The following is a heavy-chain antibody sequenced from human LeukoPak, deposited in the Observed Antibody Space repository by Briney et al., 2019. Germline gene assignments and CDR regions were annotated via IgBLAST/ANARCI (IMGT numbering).Heavy chain of an antibody. CDR2: ISWNSGSI. D-gene: IGHD3-3*01. CDR3: AVSGVTIFGVVINHLDY. Sequence: PGRSLRLSCVASGFTFDDYAMHWVRQTPGKGLEWVSGISWNSGSIGYADSVKGRFTISRDNAKNSLYLQMSSLRADDTALYYCAVSGVTIFGVVINHLDYWGRGTLVTVSS. CDR1: GFTFDDYA. V-gene: IGHV3-9*01. J-gene: IGHJ4*02.